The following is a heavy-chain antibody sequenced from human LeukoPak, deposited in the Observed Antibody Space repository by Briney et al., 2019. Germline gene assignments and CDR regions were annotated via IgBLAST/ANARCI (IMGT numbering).Heavy chain of an antibody. CDR1: GYTFTGYY. Sequence: ASVKVSCKASGYTFTGYYMHWVRQAPGQGLEWMGWINPDSGGTNNAQKFQGRVSMTRDTSISTAYMELSRLRSDDTAVYYCARTFYDTLDSDAFDFWGQGTMVIVSS. J-gene: IGHJ3*01. CDR2: INPDSGGT. CDR3: ARTFYDTLDSDAFDF. V-gene: IGHV1-2*02. D-gene: IGHD2/OR15-2a*01.